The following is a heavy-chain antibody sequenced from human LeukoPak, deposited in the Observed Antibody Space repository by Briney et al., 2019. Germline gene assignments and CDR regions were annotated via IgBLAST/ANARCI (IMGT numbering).Heavy chain of an antibody. CDR2: IYSGGTT. CDR3: ARETGDDAFDI. D-gene: IGHD7-27*01. J-gene: IGHJ3*02. V-gene: IGHV3-66*01. Sequence: GGSLRLSCAASGFIVSSNYMSWVRQAPGKGLEWVSVIYSGGTTYYADSVKGRFTISRDNSKKTLYLQMNSLRAEDTAVYYCARETGDDAFDIWGQGTMVTVSS. CDR1: GFIVSSNY.